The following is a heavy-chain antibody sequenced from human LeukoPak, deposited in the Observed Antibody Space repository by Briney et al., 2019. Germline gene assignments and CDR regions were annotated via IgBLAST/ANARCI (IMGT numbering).Heavy chain of an antibody. V-gene: IGHV4-59*08. CDR3: ARQRGGWSRGYFDY. CDR2: VYHGGST. CDR1: GGSISSYC. J-gene: IGHJ4*02. Sequence: PSGTLSLTCTVSGGSISSYCWSWIRQAPGKGLEWMGYVYHGGSTNYKPPLRSRVTISVDTSNNQFSLKRRSVTAADTAVYYCARQRGGWSRGYFDYWGQGTLVTVSS. D-gene: IGHD6-19*01.